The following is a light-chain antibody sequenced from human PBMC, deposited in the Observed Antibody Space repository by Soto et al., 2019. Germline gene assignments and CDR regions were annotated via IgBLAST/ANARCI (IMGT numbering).Light chain of an antibody. CDR2: DAS. V-gene: IGKV3-11*01. CDR3: PPRSSWPLST. J-gene: IGKJ5*01. Sequence: EIVLTQSPVTLSLSPGERVTLSCRASQDVSRYLAWYQQKPGLAPRLLIYDASNRATGIPARFSGSGSGTDFTLTISSLEPEDFAFNYCPPRSSWPLSTFAQGPRLAIK. CDR1: QDVSRY.